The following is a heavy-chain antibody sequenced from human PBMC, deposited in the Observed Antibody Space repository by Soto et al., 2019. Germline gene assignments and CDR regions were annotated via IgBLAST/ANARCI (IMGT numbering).Heavy chain of an antibody. D-gene: IGHD6-19*01. Sequence: QVQLQQSGAGLLKPSETLSLTCAVYGESFSGYIWTWIRQTPGKGLQWIGQINHSGSAYYNPSLKSRVTKSVHTSNSQFYLELSSVTAADTAVYYCARGLITGSHYSGGWYYFDSWGQGTQVTVSS. CDR2: INHSGSA. V-gene: IGHV4-34*01. CDR3: ARGLITGSHYSGGWYYFDS. CDR1: GESFSGYI. J-gene: IGHJ4*02.